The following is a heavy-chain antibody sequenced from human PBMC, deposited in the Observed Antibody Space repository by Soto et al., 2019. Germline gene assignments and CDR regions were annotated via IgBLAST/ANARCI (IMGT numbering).Heavy chain of an antibody. CDR1: GFTFTNAW. CDR3: TTARRTYCAEYFQQ. CDR2: IRSKTDGGST. J-gene: IGHJ1*01. V-gene: IGHV3-15*01. Sequence: PWGSLRLSCAASGFTFTNAWMSWIRQAPGKGLEWVGRIRSKTDGGSTDYAAPVKGRFTISRDDSKNTLSLQMNSLNTDDTAVYYCTTARRTYCAEYFQQWGQGTLVTVSS. D-gene: IGHD1-26*01.